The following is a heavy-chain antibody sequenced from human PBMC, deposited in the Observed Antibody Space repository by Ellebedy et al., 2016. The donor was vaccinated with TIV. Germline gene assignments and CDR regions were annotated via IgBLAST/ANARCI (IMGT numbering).Heavy chain of an antibody. CDR2: ISWDGGDK. CDR1: GFTFEDYS. Sequence: GGSLRLSCAASGFTFEDYSMHWVRQAPGKGLEWVSDISWDGGDKYHADSVKGRFSISRDNVKDSLFLQMNSLRPEDTARYYCVKDAYPRAIESGFEMWGQGTMVTVSS. D-gene: IGHD3-10*01. J-gene: IGHJ3*02. CDR3: VKDAYPRAIESGFEM. V-gene: IGHV3-43*01.